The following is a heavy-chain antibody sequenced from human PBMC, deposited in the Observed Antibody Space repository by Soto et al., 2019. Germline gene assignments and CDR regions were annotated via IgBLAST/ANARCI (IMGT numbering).Heavy chain of an antibody. D-gene: IGHD2-2*01. CDR1: GFTVSSNY. Sequence: PGGSLRLSCAASGFTVSSNYMSWVRQAPGKGLEWVSVIYSGGSTYYADSVKGRFTISRHNSKDTLYLQMNSLRAEDTAVYYCARDLGRYCSSTSCYGDYYYYYYMDVWGKGTTVTVSS. V-gene: IGHV3-53*04. CDR2: IYSGGST. CDR3: ARDLGRYCSSTSCYGDYYYYYYMDV. J-gene: IGHJ6*03.